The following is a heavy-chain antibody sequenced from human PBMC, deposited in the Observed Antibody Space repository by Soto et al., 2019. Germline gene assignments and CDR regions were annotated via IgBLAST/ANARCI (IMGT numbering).Heavy chain of an antibody. Sequence: QVQLVESGGGVVQPGRSLRLSCAASGFTFSSYGMHWVRQAPCKGLEWVAVISYDGSNKYYADSVKGRFTISRDNSKNTLYLQMNSLRAEDTAVYYCAKEVVVVPAAGSMDVWGKGTTVTVSS. V-gene: IGHV3-30*18. CDR3: AKEVVVVPAAGSMDV. J-gene: IGHJ6*03. CDR2: ISYDGSNK. CDR1: GFTFSSYG. D-gene: IGHD2-2*01.